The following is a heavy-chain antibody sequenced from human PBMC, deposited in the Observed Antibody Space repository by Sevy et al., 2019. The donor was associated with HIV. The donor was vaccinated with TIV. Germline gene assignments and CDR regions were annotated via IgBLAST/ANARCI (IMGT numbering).Heavy chain of an antibody. Sequence: GGSLRLSCAASGFTFSNAWMSWVRQAPGKGLEWVGRIKSKTDGGTTDYAAPVKGRFTISRDDSKNTLYLQMNSLKTEDTAVYYCTTGYMGVIVVAHEYYFDYWGQGTLVTVSS. V-gene: IGHV3-15*01. CDR1: GFTFSNAW. CDR2: IKSKTDGGTT. J-gene: IGHJ4*02. D-gene: IGHD3-22*01. CDR3: TTGYMGVIVVAHEYYFDY.